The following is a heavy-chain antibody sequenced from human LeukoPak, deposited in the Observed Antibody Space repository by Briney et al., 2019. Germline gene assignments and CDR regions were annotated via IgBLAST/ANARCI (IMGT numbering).Heavy chain of an antibody. Sequence: SETLSLTCTVSGGSISSYYWSWIRQPPGKGLEWIGYIYYSGSTNYNPSLKSRVTISVDTSKNQFSLKLSSVTAADTAVYYCARGASLEWLLYSSLHYFDYWGQGTLVTVSS. J-gene: IGHJ4*02. D-gene: IGHD3-3*01. CDR1: GGSISSYY. V-gene: IGHV4-59*01. CDR2: IYYSGST. CDR3: ARGASLEWLLYSSLHYFDY.